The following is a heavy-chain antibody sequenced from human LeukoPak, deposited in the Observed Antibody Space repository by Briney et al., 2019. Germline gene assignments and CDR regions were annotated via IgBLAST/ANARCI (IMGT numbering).Heavy chain of an antibody. CDR2: IKEDGGER. Sequence: GGSLRLSCAASGFTFTTYTMTWVRQAPGKGLEWVANIKEDGGERNYVDSVEGRFAISRDNAKNSIYLQMNSLRVEDTAVYYCAREYWGVAYWGQGPLVTVSS. D-gene: IGHD2-8*02. J-gene: IGHJ4*02. V-gene: IGHV3-7*01. CDR3: AREYWGVAY. CDR1: GFTFTTYT.